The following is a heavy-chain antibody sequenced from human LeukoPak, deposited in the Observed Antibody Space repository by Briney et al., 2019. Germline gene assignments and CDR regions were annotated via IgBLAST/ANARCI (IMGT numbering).Heavy chain of an antibody. CDR1: GFTFSSYW. D-gene: IGHD2-2*01. CDR2: IKQDGSEK. J-gene: IGHJ4*02. Sequence: PGGSLRLSCAASGFTFSSYWMSWVRQAPGKGLEWVANIKQDGSEKYYVDSVKGRFTISRDNAKNSLYLQMNSLRAEDTAVYYCARDLGYCSSTSCYEDYWGQGTLVTVSS. V-gene: IGHV3-7*01. CDR3: ARDLGYCSSTSCYEDY.